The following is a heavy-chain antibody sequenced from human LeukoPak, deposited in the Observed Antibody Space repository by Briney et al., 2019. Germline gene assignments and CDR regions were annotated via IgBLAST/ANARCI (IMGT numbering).Heavy chain of an antibody. CDR3: AREAGTGYYFDY. J-gene: IGHJ4*02. CDR2: ISTGSSYI. V-gene: IGHV3-21*01. Sequence: PGGSLRLSCATSGFTFSAYRLNWVRQAPGKGLEWVSSISTGSSYIFYADSVKGRFTISRDNAKNSLYLQMNSLRAEDTAVYYCAREAGTGYYFDYWGQGTLVTVSS. CDR1: GFTFSAYR. D-gene: IGHD6-19*01.